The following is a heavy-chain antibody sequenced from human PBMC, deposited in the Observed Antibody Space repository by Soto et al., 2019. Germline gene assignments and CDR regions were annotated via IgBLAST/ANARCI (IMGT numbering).Heavy chain of an antibody. D-gene: IGHD3-22*01. Sequence: GGSLRLSCAASGFTFDDYAMHWVRQAPGKGLEWVSGISWNSGSIGYADSVKGRFTISRDNAKNSLYLQMNSLRAEDTALYYCAKGGYDSPYWGQGTLVTVSS. CDR2: ISWNSGSI. CDR3: AKGGYDSPY. CDR1: GFTFDDYA. V-gene: IGHV3-9*01. J-gene: IGHJ4*02.